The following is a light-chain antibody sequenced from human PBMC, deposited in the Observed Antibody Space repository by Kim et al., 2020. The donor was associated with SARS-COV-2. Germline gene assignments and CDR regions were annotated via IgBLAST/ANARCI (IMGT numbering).Light chain of an antibody. CDR3: QAWDSSTAV. CDR1: KLGDKY. V-gene: IGLV3-1*01. CDR2: QDS. Sequence: VPPGQTASMTGAGDKLGDKYACWYQQKPGQSPVLVIYQDSKRPSGIPERFSGSNSGNTATLTISGTQAMDEADYYCQAWDSSTAVFGGGTQLTVL. J-gene: IGLJ3*02.